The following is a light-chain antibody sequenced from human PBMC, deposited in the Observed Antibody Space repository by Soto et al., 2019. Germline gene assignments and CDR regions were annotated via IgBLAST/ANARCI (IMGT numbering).Light chain of an antibody. CDR3: RSYTRARTYF. Sequence: QSDLAQPASVSGSPGQSITISCTGTSSDVGAYNYDSWYQQYPGEAPKVIIYDVSHRPAGVSNRFSGSKSGNTASLTISGLFFQDEADYYCRSYTRARTYFFGGGIKVTVL. J-gene: IGLJ1*01. V-gene: IGLV2-14*01. CDR1: SSDVGAYNY. CDR2: DVS.